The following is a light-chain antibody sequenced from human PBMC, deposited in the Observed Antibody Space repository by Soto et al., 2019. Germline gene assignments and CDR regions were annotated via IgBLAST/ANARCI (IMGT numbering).Light chain of an antibody. J-gene: IGKJ5*01. CDR3: QQYNNWPLMYT. Sequence: EIVMTQSPATLSVSPGERATLSCRASQSLSSNLAWYQQKPGQAPRLLIYGASTRATGIPARFSGSGSGTEFTLTIGSLQSEDFAVYYCQQYNNWPLMYTFGQGTRLEIK. CDR2: GAS. CDR1: QSLSSN. V-gene: IGKV3-15*01.